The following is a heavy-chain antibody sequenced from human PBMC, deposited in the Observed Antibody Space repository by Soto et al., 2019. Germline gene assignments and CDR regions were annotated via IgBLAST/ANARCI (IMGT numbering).Heavy chain of an antibody. Sequence: SVKVSCKSSGGTFSSYAISWVRQAPGQGLEWMGGIIPIFGTANYAQKFQGRVTITADESTSTAYMELSSLRSEDTAVYYCARDKTPPYGLLDYWGQGALVTVSS. CDR2: IIPIFGTA. J-gene: IGHJ4*02. D-gene: IGHD3-16*01. CDR3: ARDKTPPYGLLDY. CDR1: GGTFSSYA. V-gene: IGHV1-69*13.